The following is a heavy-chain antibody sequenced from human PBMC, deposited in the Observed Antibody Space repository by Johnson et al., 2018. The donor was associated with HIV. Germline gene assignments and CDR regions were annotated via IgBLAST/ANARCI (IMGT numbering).Heavy chain of an antibody. CDR2: IKRTRSEGATT. Sequence: SLRLSCAASGFTFSSYWMSWVRQAPGKGLEWVGRIKRTRSEGATTDYAALVQGRFTISRDDSRDTAYLQVISLKTEDTAVYYCATGTYDGLNAFDVWGQGTMVTVSS. CDR1: GFTFSSYW. V-gene: IGHV3-15*01. J-gene: IGHJ3*01. D-gene: IGHD5-12*01. CDR3: ATGTYDGLNAFDV.